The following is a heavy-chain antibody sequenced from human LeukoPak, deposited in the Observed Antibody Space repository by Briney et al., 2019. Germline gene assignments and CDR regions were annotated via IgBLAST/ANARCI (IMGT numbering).Heavy chain of an antibody. J-gene: IGHJ4*02. CDR3: ARGLARRMLLAY. D-gene: IGHD2-8*01. V-gene: IGHV3-53*01. CDR2: IYSGGTT. Sequence: PGGSLRLSCAASGFTVSSNYMSWVRQAPGKGLEWVSVIYSGGTTNYADSVKGRFTISRDNSKNTLFLQMNSLRAEDTAVYYCARGLARRMLLAYWGQGTLVTVSS. CDR1: GFTVSSNY.